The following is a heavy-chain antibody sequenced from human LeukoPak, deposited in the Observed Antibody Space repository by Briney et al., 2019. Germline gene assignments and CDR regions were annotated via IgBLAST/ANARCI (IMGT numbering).Heavy chain of an antibody. Sequence: GGSLRLSCAASGFTFSDYYMSWIRQAPGKGLEWVSYISSSGSTIYYADSVKGRFTISRDNAKNSLYLQMNSLRAEDTAVYYCARDWADFWSGYYTPDFDYWGQGTLVTVSS. J-gene: IGHJ4*02. D-gene: IGHD3-3*01. V-gene: IGHV3-11*01. CDR1: GFTFSDYY. CDR2: ISSSGSTI. CDR3: ARDWADFWSGYYTPDFDY.